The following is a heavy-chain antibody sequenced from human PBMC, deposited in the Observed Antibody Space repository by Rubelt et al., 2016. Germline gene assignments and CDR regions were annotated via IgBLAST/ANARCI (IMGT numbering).Heavy chain of an antibody. CDR1: GGSISSSSYY. CDR2: IYYSGST. J-gene: IGHJ6*03. V-gene: IGHV4-39*07. CDR3: ARDRVDSFGAYYYMDV. Sequence: QLQLQESGPGLVKPSETLSLTCTVSGGSISSSSYYWGWIRQPPGKGLEWIGYIYYSGSTYYNPSPKSRVTISVDTSKNQFSLKLSSVTAADTAVYYCARDRVDSFGAYYYMDVWGKGTTVTVSS. D-gene: IGHD3-3*01.